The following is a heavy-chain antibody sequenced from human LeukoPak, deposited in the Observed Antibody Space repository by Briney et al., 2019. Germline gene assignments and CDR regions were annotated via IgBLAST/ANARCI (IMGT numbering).Heavy chain of an antibody. Sequence: KPGGSLRLSCAASGFTFSDYYMSWIRQAPGKGLEWVSYISSSGSTIYYADSVKGRFTISRDNAKNSLYLQMNSLRAEDRAVYYCARDPTDSSGWRHFDYWGQGTLVTVSS. J-gene: IGHJ4*02. D-gene: IGHD6-19*01. CDR2: ISSSGSTI. CDR3: ARDPTDSSGWRHFDY. V-gene: IGHV3-11*01. CDR1: GFTFSDYY.